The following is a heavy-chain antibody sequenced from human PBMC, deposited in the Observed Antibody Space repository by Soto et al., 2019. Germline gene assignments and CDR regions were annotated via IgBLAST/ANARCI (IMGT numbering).Heavy chain of an antibody. CDR3: ARGRAVVAATRHFDY. D-gene: IGHD2-15*01. CDR2: INPSGGST. J-gene: IGHJ4*02. V-gene: IGHV1-46*03. CDR1: GDTFTSYY. Sequence: QVQLVQSGAEVKKPGASVKVSCKASGDTFTSYYMHWVRQAPGQGLEWMGIINPSGGSTSYAQKVQGRVTMIRDTSTSTDYMDLSSLRSDDTAVYYFARGRAVVAATRHFDYRGQGTLVTDSS.